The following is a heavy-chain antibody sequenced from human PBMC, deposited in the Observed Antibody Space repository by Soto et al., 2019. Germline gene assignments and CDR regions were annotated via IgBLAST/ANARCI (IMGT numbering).Heavy chain of an antibody. CDR3: ARGIYDSSGYYTRVFDY. J-gene: IGHJ4*02. CDR2: VHYTGST. CDR1: GGSISSYY. Sequence: SETLSLTCTVSGGSISSYYWSWIRQPPGKGLEWIGYVHYTGSTNYNSPLKCRVTISVDTSKNQFSLKLSSVTAADTAVYYCARGIYDSSGYYTRVFDYWGPGTLVTVS. V-gene: IGHV4-59*01. D-gene: IGHD3-22*01.